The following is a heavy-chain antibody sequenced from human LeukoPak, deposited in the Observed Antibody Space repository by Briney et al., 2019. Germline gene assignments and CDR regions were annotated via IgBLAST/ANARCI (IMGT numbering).Heavy chain of an antibody. CDR2: INPNSGGT. CDR1: GYTFTGYY. D-gene: IGHD5-24*01. CDR3: ARELSQRWLQLADAFDV. J-gene: IGHJ3*01. V-gene: IGHV1-2*02. Sequence: ASVKVSCKASGYTFTGYYMHWVRQAPGQGLEWMGWINPNSGGTNYAQKFQGRVTMTRDTSISTAYMELSRLRSDDTAVYYCARELSQRWLQLADAFDVWGQGTMVTVSS.